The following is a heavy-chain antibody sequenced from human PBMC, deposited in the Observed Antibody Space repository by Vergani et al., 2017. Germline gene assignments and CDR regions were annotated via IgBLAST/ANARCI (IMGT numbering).Heavy chain of an antibody. V-gene: IGHV3-23*01. CDR3: ARDTYYFDTSGYYLDY. CDR1: GFTFIMHA. CDR2: LSASDRRT. D-gene: IGHD3-22*01. Sequence: EVQLLESGGDLVQPGGSLRLSCAASGFTFIMHAMSWVRQAPGKGLEWVSTLSASDRRTHYADSVKGRFTISRDNSKNTLYLQMNSLRAEDTAVYFCARDTYYFDTSGYYLDYWGQGTLVTVSS. J-gene: IGHJ4*02.